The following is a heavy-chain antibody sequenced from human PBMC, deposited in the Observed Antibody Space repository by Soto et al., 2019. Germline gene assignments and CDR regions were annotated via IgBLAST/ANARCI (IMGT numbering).Heavy chain of an antibody. Sequence: QVQLVESGGGVVQPGRSLRLSCAASGFTFSNYAMHWVRQAPGKGLEWVSVIWSDGSTRYYADSVKGRFTVSRDNSKNTVHLQMNSLRAEDTAVYYCARDQTGCYPYNWFDPWGQGTLVTVSS. CDR3: ARDQTGCYPYNWFDP. CDR2: IWSDGSTR. J-gene: IGHJ5*02. D-gene: IGHD1-26*01. CDR1: GFTFSNYA. V-gene: IGHV3-33*01.